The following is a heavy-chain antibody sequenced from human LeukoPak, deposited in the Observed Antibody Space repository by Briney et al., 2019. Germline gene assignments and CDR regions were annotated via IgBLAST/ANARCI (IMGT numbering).Heavy chain of an antibody. J-gene: IGHJ4*02. Sequence: GGSLRLSCAASGFTFSNYAMSWVRQAPGKGLEWVSAITGSGGNTYYADSVKGRFTISRDNSKNTVFLQMNSLRAEDTAVYYCVKWGDYDVLTGYYVSDYWGQGTLVTVSS. CDR1: GFTFSNYA. CDR3: VKWGDYDVLTGYYVSDY. V-gene: IGHV3-23*01. CDR2: ITGSGGNT. D-gene: IGHD3-9*01.